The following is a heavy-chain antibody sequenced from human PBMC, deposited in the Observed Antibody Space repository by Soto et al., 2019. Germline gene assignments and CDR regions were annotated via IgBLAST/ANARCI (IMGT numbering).Heavy chain of an antibody. J-gene: IGHJ3*02. V-gene: IGHV1-69*13. D-gene: IGHD2-21*02. CDR2: IIPIFGTA. Sequence: SVKVSCKASGGTFSSYTISWVRQAPGQGLEWMGGIIPIFGTANYAQKFQGRVTITADESTSTAYMELSSLRSEDTAVYYCARDRGGGGNSGDAFDIWGQGTMVTVSS. CDR3: ARDRGGGGNSGDAFDI. CDR1: GGTFSSYT.